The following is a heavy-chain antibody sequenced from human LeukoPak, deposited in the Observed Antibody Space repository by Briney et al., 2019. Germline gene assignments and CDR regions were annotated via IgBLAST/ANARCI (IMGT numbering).Heavy chain of an antibody. D-gene: IGHD2-2*01. Sequence: ASVKVSCKASGYTFTGYYMHWVRQAPGQGLECMGWINPNSGYTNYAQKFQDRVTMTRDTSISTAYMELSSLRSDDTAVYYCARRYCSSTSSTVCAFDIWGQGTMVSVS. V-gene: IGHV1-2*02. CDR1: GYTFTGYY. J-gene: IGHJ3*02. CDR3: ARRYCSSTSSTVCAFDI. CDR2: INPNSGYT.